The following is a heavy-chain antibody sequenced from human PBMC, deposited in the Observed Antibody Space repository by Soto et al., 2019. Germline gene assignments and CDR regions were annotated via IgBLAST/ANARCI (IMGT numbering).Heavy chain of an antibody. D-gene: IGHD6-13*01. V-gene: IGHV4-59*01. Sequence: SETLSLTCTVSGGSISSYYWSWIRQPPGKGLEWIGYIYYSGSTNYNPSLKSRVTISVDTSKNQFSLKLSSVTAADTAVYYCARDYGGGSSWYRHGWFDPWGQGTLVTVSS. CDR1: GGSISSYY. J-gene: IGHJ5*02. CDR2: IYYSGST. CDR3: ARDYGGGSSWYRHGWFDP.